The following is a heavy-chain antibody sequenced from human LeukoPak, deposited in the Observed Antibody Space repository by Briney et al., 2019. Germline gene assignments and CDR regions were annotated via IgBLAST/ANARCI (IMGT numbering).Heavy chain of an antibody. CDR3: ASSHCTAGSCNWFDP. Sequence: PGGSLRLSCAASGVAVSSNYMSWVRQAPGQGLEWVSFMYRGGRTYYADSVKGRFTMSRDDMEKTVYLQMDSLRAEDTAVYYCASSHCTAGSCNWFDPWGQGTLVTVSS. D-gene: IGHD2-8*02. CDR2: MYRGGRT. CDR1: GVAVSSNY. J-gene: IGHJ5*02. V-gene: IGHV3-66*01.